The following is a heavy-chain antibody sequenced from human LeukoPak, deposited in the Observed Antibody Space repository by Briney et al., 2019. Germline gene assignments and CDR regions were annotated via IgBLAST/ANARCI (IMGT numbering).Heavy chain of an antibody. CDR3: ARGPSSDYGDPYYLDY. J-gene: IGHJ4*02. D-gene: IGHD4-17*01. CDR1: GGSISSYY. V-gene: IGHV4-59*01. Sequence: PSETLSLTCTVSGGSISSYYWTWIRQPPGKGLEWIGYAHYSGFTNYSPSLKSRVTISVDKSRDRFSLNLRSVSAADTALHFCARGPSSDYGDPYYLDYWGQGILVAVSS. CDR2: AHYSGFT.